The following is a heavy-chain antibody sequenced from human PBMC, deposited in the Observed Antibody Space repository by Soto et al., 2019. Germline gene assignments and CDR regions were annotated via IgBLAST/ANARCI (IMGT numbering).Heavy chain of an antibody. V-gene: IGHV1-18*01. CDR2: ISPYTGDT. CDR1: GYIFVNYG. CDR3: AMVDNCVPPTPQDA. J-gene: IGHJ6*02. D-gene: IGHD5-12*01. Sequence: QVQLVQSGDEMKKPGASVRVSCKASGYIFVNYGIAWVRQAPGQGLEWMGWISPYTGDTHSASKVQGRLTMTTDTSTSTAYMDLGSLTSDATAVYYCAMVDNCVPPTPQDAWGQGTTVTVSS.